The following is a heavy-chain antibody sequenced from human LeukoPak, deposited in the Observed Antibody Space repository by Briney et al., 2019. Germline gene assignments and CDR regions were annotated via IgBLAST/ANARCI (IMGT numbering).Heavy chain of an antibody. CDR1: GFTFSSYG. Sequence: GRSLRLSCAASGFTFSSYGMHWVRQAPGKGLEWVAVISYDGSNKYYADSVKGRFTISRDNSKNTLYLQMNSLRAEDTAVYYCAKLPVYWGQGTLVTVSS. D-gene: IGHD4-17*01. J-gene: IGHJ4*02. V-gene: IGHV3-30*18. CDR3: AKLPVY. CDR2: ISYDGSNK.